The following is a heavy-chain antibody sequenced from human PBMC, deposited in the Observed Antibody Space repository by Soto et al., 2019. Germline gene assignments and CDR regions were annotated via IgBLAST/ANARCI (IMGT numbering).Heavy chain of an antibody. D-gene: IGHD2-2*01. V-gene: IGHV3-23*01. Sequence: EVQLLESGGGFVQPGGSLRRSCAGSGFTFINYAMNWVRQAPGKGLEWVSSISGGGDAAFFADSVRGRFTISRDNSKNTVTLQMNSLGVDDTAVDYCSRKILGSTSRPNYWYFELWGRGTLVTVSS. CDR1: GFTFINYA. CDR2: ISGGGDAA. J-gene: IGHJ2*01. CDR3: SRKILGSTSRPNYWYFEL.